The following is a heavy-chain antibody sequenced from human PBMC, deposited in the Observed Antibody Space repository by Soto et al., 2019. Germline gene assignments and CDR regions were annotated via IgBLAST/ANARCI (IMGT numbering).Heavy chain of an antibody. CDR3: AKDGGLWFGELPHYYFDY. J-gene: IGHJ4*02. Sequence: EVQLLESGGGLVQPGGSLRLSCAASGFTFSSYAMSWVRQAPGQGLEWVSAISGSGGSTYYADSVKGRFTISRDNSKNTLYLQMNSLRAEDTAVYYCAKDGGLWFGELPHYYFDYWGQGTLVTVSS. CDR1: GFTFSSYA. CDR2: ISGSGGST. D-gene: IGHD3-10*01. V-gene: IGHV3-23*01.